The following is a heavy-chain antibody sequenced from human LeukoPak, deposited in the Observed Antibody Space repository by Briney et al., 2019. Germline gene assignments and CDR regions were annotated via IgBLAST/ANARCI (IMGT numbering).Heavy chain of an antibody. V-gene: IGHV1-69*04. CDR3: GRDLASHCGGDCYSHKPGWFDP. D-gene: IGHD2-21*02. J-gene: IGHJ5*02. CDR2: IIPILGKA. CDR1: GGTVIRYV. Sequence: SAVTVSCKACGGTVIRYVISWVGQAPAKGRDWVGRIIPILGKANYAQKLQGRATITADKSRSTAYMELSSLRSEDTAVYYCGRDLASHCGGDCYSHKPGWFDPWGEGTLVTVSS.